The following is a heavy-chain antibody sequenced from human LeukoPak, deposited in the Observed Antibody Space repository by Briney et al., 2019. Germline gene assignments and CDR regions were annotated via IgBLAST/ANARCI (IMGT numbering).Heavy chain of an antibody. CDR2: ISSSSSTI. D-gene: IGHD2/OR15-2a*01. V-gene: IGHV3-48*01. J-gene: IGHJ4*02. CDR1: GFTFSSYS. Sequence: GGSLRLTCAASGFTFSSYSMSWVRQAPGKGLEWVSYISSSSSTISYADSVKGRFTISRDNAENSLYLQMNSLRAEDTAVYYCARAGDFSFKDWGQGTLVTASS. CDR3: ARAGDFSFKD.